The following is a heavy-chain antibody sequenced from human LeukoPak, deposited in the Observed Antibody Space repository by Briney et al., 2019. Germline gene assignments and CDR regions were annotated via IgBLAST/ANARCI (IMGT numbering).Heavy chain of an antibody. CDR1: GGTFSSYA. V-gene: IGHV1-69*04. CDR3: ASHGVGLRYFDWSN. Sequence: GASVEVSCKASGGTFSSYAISWVRQAPGQGLEWMGRIIPILGIANYAQKFQGRVTITADKSTSTAYMELSSLRSEDTAVYYCASHGVGLRYFDWSNWGQGTLVTVSS. J-gene: IGHJ4*02. CDR2: IIPILGIA. D-gene: IGHD3-9*01.